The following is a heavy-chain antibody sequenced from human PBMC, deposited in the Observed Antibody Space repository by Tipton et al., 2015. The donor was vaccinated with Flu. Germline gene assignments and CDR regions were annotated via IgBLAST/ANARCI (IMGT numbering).Heavy chain of an antibody. CDR3: VRGEYSSGWCDVFDV. CDR1: GSYV. J-gene: IGHJ3*01. V-gene: IGHV3-30-3*01. CDR2: ISQDGNSS. D-gene: IGHD6-19*01. Sequence: QLVQSGGGVVQPGGSLRLPCPTSGSYVMHWVRQAPGKGLEWVAAISQDGNSSYYGDSVKGRFTISRDNSKDMVHLQMNSLRGEDTAVYYCVRGEYSSGWCDVFDVWDQGTMVTVSS.